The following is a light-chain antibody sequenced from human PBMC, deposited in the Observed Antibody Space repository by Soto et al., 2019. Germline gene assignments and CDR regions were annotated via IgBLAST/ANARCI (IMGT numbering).Light chain of an antibody. J-gene: IGKJ5*01. CDR1: QSVSSSY. CDR3: QQYGSSLIT. Sequence: VLTQSPGTLSLSPGERATLSCRASQSVSSSYLAWYQQKPGQAPGLLIYGASSRATGIPDRFSGSGSGTDFTLTISRLEPEDFAVYYCQQYGSSLITFGQGTRLEIK. V-gene: IGKV3-20*01. CDR2: GAS.